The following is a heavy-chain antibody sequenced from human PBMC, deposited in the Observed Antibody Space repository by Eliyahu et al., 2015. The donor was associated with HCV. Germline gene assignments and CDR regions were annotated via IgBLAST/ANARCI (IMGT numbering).Heavy chain of an antibody. D-gene: IGHD3-10*01. Sequence: EVQLVESGGGLVKPGGSLRLXXXASGFXFSQXWMXWVRQAPGKGLEWIGRIKSKTDGGTTDYAAPVKGRFTISRDDSKSTLYLQMNSLKTEDTAVYYCTTGAPGGFDYYLDVWGQGTTVAVSS. CDR1: GFXFSQXW. CDR3: TTGAPGGFDYYLDV. V-gene: IGHV3-15*01. J-gene: IGHJ6*03. CDR2: IKSKTDGGTT.